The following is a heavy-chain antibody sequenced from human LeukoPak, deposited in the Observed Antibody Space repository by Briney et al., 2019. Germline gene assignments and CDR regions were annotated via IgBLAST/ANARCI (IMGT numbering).Heavy chain of an antibody. CDR3: ARGGPYNMGALVATDY. CDR1: GYTFTGYY. J-gene: IGHJ4*02. D-gene: IGHD5-12*01. V-gene: IGHV1-2*02. CDR2: INPNSGGT. Sequence: ASVKVSCKASGYTFTGYYMHWVRQAPGRGLEWMGLINPNSGGTNYAQKFRGRVTMTRDTSISTAYMELSRLRSDDTAVYYCARGGPYNMGALVATDYRGQGTLVTVSS.